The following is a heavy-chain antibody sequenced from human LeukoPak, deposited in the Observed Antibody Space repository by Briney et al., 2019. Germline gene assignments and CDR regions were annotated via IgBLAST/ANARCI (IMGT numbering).Heavy chain of an antibody. CDR3: ARSLRSPRYCNDDTCYFDY. CDR1: GFTFSSYG. CDR2: ISGLGDNT. J-gene: IGHJ4*02. Sequence: PGGSLRLSCAASGFTFSSYGMSWVRQAPGKGLEWVSGISGLGDNTYYVDSVKGRFTISRDNANNTQYLQIDSLRVEDTAVYYCARSLRSPRYCNDDTCYFDYWGQGTLVTVSS. D-gene: IGHD2/OR15-2a*01. V-gene: IGHV3-23*01.